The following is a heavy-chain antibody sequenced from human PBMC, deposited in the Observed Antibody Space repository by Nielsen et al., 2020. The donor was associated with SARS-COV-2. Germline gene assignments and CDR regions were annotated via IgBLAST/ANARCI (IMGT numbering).Heavy chain of an antibody. CDR1: GYTFTSYD. J-gene: IGHJ4*02. CDR2: ISAYNGNT. CDR3: ARDVNMITFGGVMYYFDY. Sequence: ASVKVSCKASGYTFTSYDINWVRQATGQGLEWMGWISAYNGNTNYAQKLQGRVTMTTDTSTSTAYMELRSLRSDDTAVYYCARDVNMITFGGVMYYFDYWGQGTLVTVSS. V-gene: IGHV1-18*01. D-gene: IGHD3-16*01.